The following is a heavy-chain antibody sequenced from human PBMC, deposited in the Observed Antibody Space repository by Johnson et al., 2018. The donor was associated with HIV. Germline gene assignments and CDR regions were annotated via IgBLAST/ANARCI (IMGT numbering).Heavy chain of an antibody. CDR3: ARAPYNWNLGLFDAFDV. D-gene: IGHD1-7*01. CDR1: NFTFKDFY. Sequence: QVQLVESGGDLIKPGGSLRLSCAVSNFTFKDFYMSWIRQAPGKGLEWLSFISGSGFDTYYADSVKGRFPISRDNAKNSLFLQMNGLRAEDTAVYYCARAPYNWNLGLFDAFDVWGQGTKVTVSA. CDR2: ISGSGFDT. J-gene: IGHJ3*01. V-gene: IGHV3-11*04.